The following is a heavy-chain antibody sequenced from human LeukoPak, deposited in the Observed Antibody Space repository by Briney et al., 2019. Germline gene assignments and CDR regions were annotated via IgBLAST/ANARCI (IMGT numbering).Heavy chain of an antibody. CDR1: GYTFIGYY. CDR3: ARAEEPGIAAAGSFGYRGMDV. V-gene: IGHV1-2*02. J-gene: IGHJ6*02. CDR2: INPYSGGT. Sequence: GASVKVSCKASGYTFIGYYMHWVRQAPGQGLEWMGWINPYSGGTNYAQKFQGRVTMTRDTSISTAYMELSRLRSEDTAVYYCARAEEPGIAAAGSFGYRGMDVWGQGTTVTVSS. D-gene: IGHD6-13*01.